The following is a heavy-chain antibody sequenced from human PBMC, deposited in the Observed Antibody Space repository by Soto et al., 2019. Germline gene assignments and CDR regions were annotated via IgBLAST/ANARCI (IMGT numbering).Heavy chain of an antibody. CDR2: VSSTGSSL. CDR1: GFTFGDYE. Sequence: EVQLVESGGGLVQPGGSLRLSCAASGFTFGDYEMNWVRQAPGKGLELVSHVSSTGSSLYYAGSVKGRFTTSRDNAKNSLSLQINSLRAEDTAVYYCARVRYYYDSSGYDIWGQGTLVTVSS. D-gene: IGHD3-22*01. J-gene: IGHJ4*02. V-gene: IGHV3-48*03. CDR3: ARVRYYYDSSGYDI.